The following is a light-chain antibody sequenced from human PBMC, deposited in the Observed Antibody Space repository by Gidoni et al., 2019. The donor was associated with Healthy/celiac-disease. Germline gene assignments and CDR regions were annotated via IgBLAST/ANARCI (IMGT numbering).Light chain of an antibody. CDR3: QQSYSTPWT. V-gene: IGKV1-39*01. CDR1: QSISSY. CDR2: AAS. J-gene: IGKJ1*01. Sequence: DSQMTQSPSSLSASVGDRVTITGRASQSISSYLNWYQQKPGKAPKLLIYAASSLQSGVPSRFSGSRSATDFTLTISSLQPEDFATYYCQQSYSTPWTFGQGTKVEIK.